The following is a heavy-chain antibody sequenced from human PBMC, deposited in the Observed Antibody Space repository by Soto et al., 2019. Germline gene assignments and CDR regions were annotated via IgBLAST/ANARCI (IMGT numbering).Heavy chain of an antibody. D-gene: IGHD1-26*01. CDR2: IYPGDSDT. Sequence: PGESLKISCKASGYSFTSYWIGWVRQMPGKGLEWMGIIYPGDSDTRYSPSFQGQVTISADKSISTAYLQWSSLKASDTAMYYCAAYSGSFYYGMDVWGQGTTVTVPS. CDR1: GYSFTSYW. J-gene: IGHJ6*02. V-gene: IGHV5-51*01. CDR3: AAYSGSFYYGMDV.